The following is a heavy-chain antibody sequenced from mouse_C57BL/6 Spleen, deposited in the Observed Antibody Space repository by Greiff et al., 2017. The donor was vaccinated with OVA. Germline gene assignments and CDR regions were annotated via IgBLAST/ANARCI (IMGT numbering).Heavy chain of an antibody. CDR2: LWTGGGT. V-gene: IGHV2-9-1*01. Sequence: VPLVESGPGLVAPSQSLSITCTVSGFSLTSYAISWVRQPPGKGLEWLGVLWTGGGTNYTSALKSRLSISKDNSKSQVFLKMNRLQTDDTARYYCARNDDYYGSSWYFDVWGTGTTVTVSS. CDR1: GFSLTSYA. J-gene: IGHJ1*03. CDR3: ARNDDYYGSSWYFDV. D-gene: IGHD1-1*01.